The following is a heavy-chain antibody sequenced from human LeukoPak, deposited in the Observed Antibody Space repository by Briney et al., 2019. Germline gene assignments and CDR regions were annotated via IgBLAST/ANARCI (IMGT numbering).Heavy chain of an antibody. J-gene: IGHJ6*03. CDR3: ARGPGVAGYYYYMDV. Sequence: ASVKVSCKASGYTFTSYGISWVRQAPGQGLEWMGGIIPIFGTANYAQKFQGRVTITADESTSTAYMELSSLRSEDTAVYYCARGPGVAGYYYYMDVWGKGTTVTVSS. CDR2: IIPIFGTA. V-gene: IGHV1-69*13. D-gene: IGHD6-19*01. CDR1: GYTFTSYG.